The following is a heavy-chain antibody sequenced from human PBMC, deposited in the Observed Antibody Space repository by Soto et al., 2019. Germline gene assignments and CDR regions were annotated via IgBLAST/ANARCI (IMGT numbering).Heavy chain of an antibody. J-gene: IGHJ6*02. D-gene: IGHD3-9*01. V-gene: IGHV3-33*01. CDR2: IWYDGSNK. CDR1: GCPFSSYG. Sequence: PGGSLRLSCASSGCPFSSYGMHWVRQAPGKGLEWVAVIWYDGSNKYYADSVKGRFTISRDNSKNTLYLQMNSLRAEDTAVYYCARDGSQYYDILTGPSYYYGMDVWGQGTTVTVSS. CDR3: ARDGSQYYDILTGPSYYYGMDV.